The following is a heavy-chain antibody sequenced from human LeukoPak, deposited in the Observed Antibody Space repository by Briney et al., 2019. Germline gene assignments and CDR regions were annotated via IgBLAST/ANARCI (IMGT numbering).Heavy chain of an antibody. D-gene: IGHD3-10*01. J-gene: IGHJ6*02. Sequence: GSPVKVSCRASGGTFSSYAISWVRQAPGQGLEWMGRIIPILGIANYAQKFQGRVTTTADKSTSTAYMELSSLRSEDTAVYYCARKYYYGSFYGMDVWGQGTTVTVSS. CDR1: GGTFSSYA. V-gene: IGHV1-69*04. CDR2: IIPILGIA. CDR3: ARKYYYGSFYGMDV.